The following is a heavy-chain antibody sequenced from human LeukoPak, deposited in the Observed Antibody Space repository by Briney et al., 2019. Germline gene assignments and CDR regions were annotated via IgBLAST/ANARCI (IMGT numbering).Heavy chain of an antibody. CDR3: ARDQGKWDRTMDY. V-gene: IGHV3-21*01. Sequence: GGSLRLSCAASGFTFSSYSMNWVRQAPGKGLEWVSSISSSSSYIYYADSVKGRFTISRDNAKNSLYLQMNSLRAEDTAVYYCARDQGKWDRTMDYWGQGTLVTVSS. D-gene: IGHD1-26*01. J-gene: IGHJ4*02. CDR1: GFTFSSYS. CDR2: ISSSSSYI.